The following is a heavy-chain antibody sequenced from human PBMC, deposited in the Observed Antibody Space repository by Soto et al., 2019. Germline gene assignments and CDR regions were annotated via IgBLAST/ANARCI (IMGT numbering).Heavy chain of an antibody. CDR3: AKVPHPYNYDILTGYHCDFDY. D-gene: IGHD3-9*01. V-gene: IGHV3-23*01. Sequence: GGSLRLSCAASGFTFSSYAMSWVRQAPGKGLEWVSAISGSGGSTYYADSVKGRFTISRDNSKNTLYLQMNSLRAEDTAVYYRAKVPHPYNYDILTGYHCDFDYWGQGTLVTVSS. CDR1: GFTFSSYA. J-gene: IGHJ4*02. CDR2: ISGSGGST.